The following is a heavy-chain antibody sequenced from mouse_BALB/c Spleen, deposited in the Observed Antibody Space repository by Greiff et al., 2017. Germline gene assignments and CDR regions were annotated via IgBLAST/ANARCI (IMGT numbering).Heavy chain of an antibody. V-gene: IGHV3-6*02. J-gene: IGHJ3*01. CDR1: GYSITSGYY. CDR2: ISYDGSN. Sequence: EVKLQESGPGLVKPSQSLSLTCSVTGYSITSGYYWNWIRQFPGNKLEWMGYISYDGSNNYNPSLKNRISITRDTSKNQFFLKLNSVTTEDTATYYCATNWDGTFAYWGQGTLVTVSA. CDR3: ATNWDGTFAY. D-gene: IGHD4-1*01.